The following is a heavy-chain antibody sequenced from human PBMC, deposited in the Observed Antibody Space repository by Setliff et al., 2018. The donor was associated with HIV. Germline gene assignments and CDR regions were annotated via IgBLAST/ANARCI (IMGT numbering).Heavy chain of an antibody. D-gene: IGHD6-13*01. J-gene: IGHJ4*02. CDR3: ARRGIAAAGSDS. V-gene: IGHV4-39*01. CDR1: GGSISSNSYY. CDR2: IYYSGST. Sequence: PSETLSLTCTVSGGSISSNSYYWGWFRQPPGKGLEWIGSIYYSGSTYYTPFLKSRVTISVDTSQNQFSLKLNSVTAADTAVYYCARRGIAAAGSDSWGQGTLVTVSS.